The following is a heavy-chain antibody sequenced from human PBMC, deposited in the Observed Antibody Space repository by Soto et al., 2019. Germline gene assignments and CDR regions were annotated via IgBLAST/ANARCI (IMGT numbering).Heavy chain of an antibody. CDR3: ATYDEPIRYFDRFASSNFDY. D-gene: IGHD3-9*01. V-gene: IGHV3-23*01. J-gene: IGHJ4*02. Sequence: PGGSLRLSCAASGFTFSSYAMSWVRQAPGKGLEWVSAISGSGGSTYYADCVKGRFTISRDNSKNTLYLQMNSLRAEDTAVYYCATYDEPIRYFDRFASSNFDYWGQGTLVTVSS. CDR1: GFTFSSYA. CDR2: ISGSGGST.